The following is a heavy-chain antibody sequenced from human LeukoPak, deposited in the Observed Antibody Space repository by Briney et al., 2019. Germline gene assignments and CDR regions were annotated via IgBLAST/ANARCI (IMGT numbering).Heavy chain of an antibody. CDR1: GFTSRTYA. V-gene: IGHV3-23*01. CDR2: ISGTGGST. J-gene: IGHJ4*02. Sequence: GGSLRLSCGASGFTSRTYAMRSVRQAPGKGLEWVSSISGTGGSTSYAASVKGRFTISRDQSKDTLYLQMNSLRAEDTALYYCVKEFWAAAGTVGLFDFWGLGTLVTVSS. D-gene: IGHD6-13*01. CDR3: VKEFWAAAGTVGLFDF.